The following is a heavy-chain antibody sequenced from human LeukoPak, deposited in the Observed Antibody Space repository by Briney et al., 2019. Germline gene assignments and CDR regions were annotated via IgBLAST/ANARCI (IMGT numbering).Heavy chain of an antibody. CDR3: AREPRRFGD. CDR2: MNPNSGNT. J-gene: IGHJ4*02. CDR1: GYTFTSYG. D-gene: IGHD3-10*01. Sequence: ASVKVSCKASGYTFTSYGISWVRQATGQGLEWLGHMNPNSGNTGYAQKFQGRVTMTSDTSISTAYMELSSLRSEDTAVYYCAREPRRFGDWGQGTLVTVSS. V-gene: IGHV1-8*02.